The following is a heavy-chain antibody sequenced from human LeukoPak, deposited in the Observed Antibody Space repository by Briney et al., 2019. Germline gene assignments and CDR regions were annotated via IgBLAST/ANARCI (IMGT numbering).Heavy chain of an antibody. V-gene: IGHV4-31*03. CDR3: AREVEQLGNNWFDP. CDR2: IYYSGST. J-gene: IGHJ5*02. CDR1: GGSISSGGYY. Sequence: SQTLSLTCTVSGGSISSGGYYWSWIRQHPGKGLEWIGYIYYSGSTYYNPSLKSRVTISVDTSKNQFSLKLSSVTAADTAVYYCAREVEQLGNNWFDPWGQGTLVTVSS. D-gene: IGHD6-13*01.